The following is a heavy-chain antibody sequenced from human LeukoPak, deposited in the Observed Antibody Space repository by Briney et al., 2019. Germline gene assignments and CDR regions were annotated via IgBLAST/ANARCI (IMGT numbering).Heavy chain of an antibody. CDR1: GGSISSGGYY. D-gene: IGHD4-23*01. CDR3: ARDHSDGGNSQYAFDI. J-gene: IGHJ3*02. CDR2: IYYSGST. Sequence: PSETLSLTCTVSGGSISSGGYYWSWIRQHPGKGLEWIGYIYYSGSTYYNPSLKSRVTISVDTSKNQFSLKLSSVTAADTAVYYCARDHSDGGNSQYAFDIWGQGTMVTVSS. V-gene: IGHV4-31*03.